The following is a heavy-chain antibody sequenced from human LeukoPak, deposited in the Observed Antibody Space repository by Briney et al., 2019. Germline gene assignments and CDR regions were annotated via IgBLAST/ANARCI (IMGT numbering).Heavy chain of an antibody. CDR1: GYSFTSYY. D-gene: IGHD3-22*01. CDR3: ARANFYDSSGAFDI. V-gene: IGHV1-46*01. J-gene: IGHJ3*02. CDR2: INPSGGST. Sequence: ASVKVSCKASGYSFTSYYIHWVRQAHGQGLEWMGMINPSGGSTSYAQKFQGRVTMTRDMSTSTVYMELSSLRSEDTAVYYCARANFYDSSGAFDIWGQGTMVTVSS.